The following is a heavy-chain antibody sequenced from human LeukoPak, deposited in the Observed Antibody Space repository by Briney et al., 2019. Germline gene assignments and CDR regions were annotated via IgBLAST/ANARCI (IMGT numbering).Heavy chain of an antibody. D-gene: IGHD2-15*01. CDR1: GGSISSYY. V-gene: IGHV4-59*01. CDR3: ARVTVRSCSGGSCYPDY. Sequence: SETLSLTCTVSGGSISSYYWSWIRQPPGKGLEWIGYIYYSGSTNYNPSLKSRVTISVDTSKNQFSLKLSSVTAADTAVYYCARVTVRSCSGGSCYPDYWGQGTLVTVSS. J-gene: IGHJ4*02. CDR2: IYYSGST.